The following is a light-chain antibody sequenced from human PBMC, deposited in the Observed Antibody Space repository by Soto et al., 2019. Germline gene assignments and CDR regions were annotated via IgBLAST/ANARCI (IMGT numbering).Light chain of an antibody. Sequence: QTVVTQEPSLTVSPGGTVTLTCAASTGAVASGHSPNWFQQKAGQAPRTLIYSTSNKPSWTPARFSGSLLGDKAALTLSGVQPEDEAEYYCLLHYGDAVVFGGGTKLTVL. V-gene: IGLV7-43*01. CDR3: LLHYGDAVV. J-gene: IGLJ2*01. CDR2: STS. CDR1: TGAVASGHS.